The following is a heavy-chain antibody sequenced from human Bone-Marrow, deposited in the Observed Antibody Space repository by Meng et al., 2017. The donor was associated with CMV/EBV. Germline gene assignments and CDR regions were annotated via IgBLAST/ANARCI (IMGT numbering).Heavy chain of an antibody. J-gene: IGHJ3*02. D-gene: IGHD3-22*01. CDR2: ISAYNGNT. CDR3: ARVHYDSSGYYYVGELDAFDI. V-gene: IGHV1-18*01. Sequence: ASVKVSCKASGYTFTSYGISWVRQAPGQGLEWMGWISAYNGNTNYAQKLQGRVTMTTDTSTSTAYMELRSLRSDDTAVYYCARVHYDSSGYYYVGELDAFDIWGQGTMVTVSS. CDR1: GYTFTSYG.